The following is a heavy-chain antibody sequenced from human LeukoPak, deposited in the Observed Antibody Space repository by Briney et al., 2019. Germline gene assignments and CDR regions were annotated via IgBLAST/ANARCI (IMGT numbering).Heavy chain of an antibody. CDR3: AREGPRWELRIDY. Sequence: SSETLSLTCTVSGGSISSSSYYWGWIRQPPGKGLEWIGSIYYSGSTYYNPSLKSRVTISVDTSKNQFSLKLSSVTAADTAAYYCAREGPRWELRIDYWGQGTLVTVSS. CDR2: IYYSGST. V-gene: IGHV4-39*07. CDR1: GGSISSSSYY. J-gene: IGHJ4*02. D-gene: IGHD1-26*01.